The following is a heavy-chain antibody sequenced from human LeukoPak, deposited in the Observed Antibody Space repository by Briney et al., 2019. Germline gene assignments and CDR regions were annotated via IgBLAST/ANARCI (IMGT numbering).Heavy chain of an antibody. CDR3: ARDGSCFDF. J-gene: IGHJ4*02. D-gene: IGHD6-19*01. Sequence: PRGPLRLSCGASGFTLCEYWMTWVRQATGRGAEWVANIKVDGTKMYYVDSVRGRFTISRDNDKNSLYLQMNNLRVEDTPVYHCARDGSCFDFWGQGALLTVS. CDR2: IKVDGTKM. V-gene: IGHV3-7*01. CDR1: GFTLCEYW.